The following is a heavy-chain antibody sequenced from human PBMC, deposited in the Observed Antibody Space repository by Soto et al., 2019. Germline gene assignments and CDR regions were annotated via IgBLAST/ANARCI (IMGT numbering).Heavy chain of an antibody. CDR2: TDASGAHT. CDR1: GFTFSNYN. J-gene: IGHJ4*02. CDR3: ATIRRTSGWPDY. Sequence: LRLSCAASGFTFSNYNMNWVRQVPGKGLEWVSSTDASGAHTYYADSVRGRFTISRDDAKNSLYLQMNSLRAEDTALYYCATIRRTSGWPDYWGQGTLVTVSS. D-gene: IGHD6-25*01. V-gene: IGHV3-21*01.